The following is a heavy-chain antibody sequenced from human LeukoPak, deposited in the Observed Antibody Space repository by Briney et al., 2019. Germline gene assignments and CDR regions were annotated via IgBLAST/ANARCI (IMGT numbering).Heavy chain of an antibody. CDR2: IYYSGST. D-gene: IGHD3-22*01. Sequence: SETLSLTCTVSGGSVSSGSYYWSWIRQPPGKGLEWIAYIYYSGSTNYNPSLKSRVTISVDTSKNQFSLKLSSVTAADTAVYYCARSTRYYYDSSVGWYFDLWGRGTLVTVSS. J-gene: IGHJ2*01. CDR3: ARSTRYYYDSSVGWYFDL. V-gene: IGHV4-61*01. CDR1: GGSVSSGSYY.